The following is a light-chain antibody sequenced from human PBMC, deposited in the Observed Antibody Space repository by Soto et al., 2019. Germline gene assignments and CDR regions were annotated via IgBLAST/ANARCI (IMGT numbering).Light chain of an antibody. Sequence: DIQMTQSPSSLSASVGDRVTITCRASQGIGNFLAWYQQKPGNGPELLIYTASTLQSGVPSWFSGSGSGTDFTLTFSNLQPEDVATYYCQRFNIVPLTFGGGTKVEL. J-gene: IGKJ4*01. CDR2: TAS. V-gene: IGKV1-27*01. CDR1: QGIGNF. CDR3: QRFNIVPLT.